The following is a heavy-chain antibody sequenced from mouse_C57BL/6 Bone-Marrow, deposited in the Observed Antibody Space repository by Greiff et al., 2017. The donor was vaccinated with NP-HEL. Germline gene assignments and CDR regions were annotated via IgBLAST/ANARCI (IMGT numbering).Heavy chain of an antibody. J-gene: IGHJ2*01. CDR2: ISSGGSYT. D-gene: IGHD2-1*01. V-gene: IGHV5-6*01. Sequence: EVQGVESGGDLVKPGGSLKLSCAASGFTFSSYGMSWVRQTPDKRLEWVATISSGGSYTYYPDSAKGRFTISRDNAKNTLYLQMSSLKSEDTAMYYCARHLYYGNSLGWGQGTTLTVSS. CDR3: ARHLYYGNSLG. CDR1: GFTFSSYG.